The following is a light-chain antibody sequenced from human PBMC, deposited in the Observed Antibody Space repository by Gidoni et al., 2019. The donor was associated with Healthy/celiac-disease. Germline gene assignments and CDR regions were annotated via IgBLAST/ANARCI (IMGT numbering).Light chain of an antibody. V-gene: IGKV4-1*01. J-gene: IGKJ3*01. CDR3: QQYYSSGFT. CDR1: QRVLYSSNNKNY. Sequence: DIVMTQSPDSLAVSLGERATINCKSSQRVLYSSNNKNYLAWYQQKPGQPPKLLIYWASTREAGVPDRFSGSGSGTDFTLTISSLQAEDVAVYYCQQYYSSGFTFGPGTKVDIK. CDR2: WAS.